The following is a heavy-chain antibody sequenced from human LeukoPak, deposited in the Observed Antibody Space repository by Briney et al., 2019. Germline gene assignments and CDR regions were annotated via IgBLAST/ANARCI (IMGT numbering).Heavy chain of an antibody. J-gene: IGHJ4*02. V-gene: IGHV3-53*01. CDR3: ARESGGGKGFDY. Sequence: PGGSMRLFCAASGFTVSSNYMSWVRQAPGKGLEWVSVIYSGGSTYYADSVKGRFTISRDNSKNTLYLQMNSLRAEDTAVYYCARESGGGKGFDYWGQGTLVTVSS. CDR2: IYSGGST. D-gene: IGHD1-14*01. CDR1: GFTVSSNY.